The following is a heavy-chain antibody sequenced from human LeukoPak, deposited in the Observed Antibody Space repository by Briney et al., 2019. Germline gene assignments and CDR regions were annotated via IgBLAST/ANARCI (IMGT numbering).Heavy chain of an antibody. V-gene: IGHV1-58*02. D-gene: IGHD3-22*01. J-gene: IGHJ4*02. CDR3: AAATSYDSSGYYRDY. CDR1: GFTFTSSA. CDR2: IVVGSGNT. Sequence: SVKVSCKXSGFTFTSSAMQWVRQARGQRLEWIGWIVVGSGNTNYAQKFQERVTITRDMSTSTAYMELSSLRSEDTAVYYCAAATSYDSSGYYRDYWGQGTLVTVSS.